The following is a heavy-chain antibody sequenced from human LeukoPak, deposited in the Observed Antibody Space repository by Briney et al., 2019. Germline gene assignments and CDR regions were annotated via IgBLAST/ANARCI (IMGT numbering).Heavy chain of an antibody. CDR2: ISGTGAST. Sequence: GGSLILSCAASGFTFSSSAMSWVRQAPGKGLEWVSSISGTGASTYYADSVKGRFTISRDSSKNTLYLQMSSLRAEDTAVYYCAKGARVGAGKYYFDYWGQGTLVTVSS. CDR1: GFTFSSSA. J-gene: IGHJ4*02. D-gene: IGHD1-1*01. CDR3: AKGARVGAGKYYFDY. V-gene: IGHV3-23*01.